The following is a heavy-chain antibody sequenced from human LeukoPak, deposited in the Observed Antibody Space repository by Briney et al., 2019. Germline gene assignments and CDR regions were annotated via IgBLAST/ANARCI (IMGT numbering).Heavy chain of an antibody. CDR3: AREKRITMARGVINWFDP. V-gene: IGHV4-34*01. CDR1: GGSFSGYY. J-gene: IGHJ5*02. Sequence: SETLSLTCAVYGGSFSGYYWSWIRQPPGKGLEWIGEINHSGSTNYNPSLKSRVTISVDTSKNQFSLKLSSVTAADTAVYYCAREKRITMARGVINWFDPWGQGTLVTVSS. D-gene: IGHD3-10*01. CDR2: INHSGST.